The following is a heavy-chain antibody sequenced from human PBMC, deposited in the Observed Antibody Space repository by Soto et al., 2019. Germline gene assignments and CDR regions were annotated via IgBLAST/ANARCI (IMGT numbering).Heavy chain of an antibody. Sequence: ASVKVSCKASGYTFTSYGISWVRQAPGQGLEWMGWISAYNGNTNYAQKLQGRVTMTTDTSTSTAYMELRSLRSDDTAVYYCAIDRGYCSSNSCPYYYYGMDVWGQ. CDR2: ISAYNGNT. J-gene: IGHJ6*02. CDR3: AIDRGYCSSNSCPYYYYGMDV. D-gene: IGHD2-2*01. V-gene: IGHV1-18*01. CDR1: GYTFTSYG.